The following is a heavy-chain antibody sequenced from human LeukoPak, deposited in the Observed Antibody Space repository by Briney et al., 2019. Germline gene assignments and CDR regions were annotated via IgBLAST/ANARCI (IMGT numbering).Heavy chain of an antibody. Sequence: SETLSLTCTVSGGSISSSSSYWGWIRQPPGKGLEWIGSIYYSGSTYYNPSLKSRVTISVDTSKNQFSLKLSSVTAADTAVYYCARLVNYQDYYDSSGPIYYFDYWGQGTLVTVSS. J-gene: IGHJ4*02. V-gene: IGHV4-39*01. CDR2: IYYSGST. CDR3: ARLVNYQDYYDSSGPIYYFDY. CDR1: GGSISSSSSY. D-gene: IGHD3-22*01.